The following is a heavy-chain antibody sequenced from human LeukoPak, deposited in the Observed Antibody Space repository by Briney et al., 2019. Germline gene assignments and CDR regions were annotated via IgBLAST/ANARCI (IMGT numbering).Heavy chain of an antibody. CDR3: ARGQEVVAENYFDY. D-gene: IGHD5-12*01. CDR2: IYPSGTT. V-gene: IGHV4-61*02. CDR1: GGSIGSGSYY. J-gene: IGHJ4*02. Sequence: SQTLSLTCTVSGGSIGSGSYYWSWIRQPAGKGLEWIGRIYPSGTTNYNPSLRSRVTISVDTSKNQFSLKLRSVTAADTAVYYCARGQEVVAENYFDYWGQGTLVTVSS.